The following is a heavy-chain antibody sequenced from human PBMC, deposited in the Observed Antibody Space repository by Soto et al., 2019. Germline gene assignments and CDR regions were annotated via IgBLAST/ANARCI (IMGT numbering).Heavy chain of an antibody. CDR2: IIPIFGTA. Sequence: QVQLVQSGAEVMKPGSSVKVSCKASGGTFSSYAISWVRQAPGQGLEWMGGIIPIFGTANYAQKFQGRVTITADESTSTAYMELSSLRSEDTAVYYCARGVDTAHRYYYYGMDVWGQGTTVTVSS. D-gene: IGHD5-18*01. V-gene: IGHV1-69*01. CDR1: GGTFSSYA. J-gene: IGHJ6*02. CDR3: ARGVDTAHRYYYYGMDV.